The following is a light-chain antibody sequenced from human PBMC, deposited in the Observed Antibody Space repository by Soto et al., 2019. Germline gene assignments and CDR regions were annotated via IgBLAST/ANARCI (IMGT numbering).Light chain of an antibody. J-gene: IGKJ1*01. CDR2: KAS. CDR3: QQYNFYPWT. V-gene: IGKV1-5*03. Sequence: DIQMTQSPSTCPAPVGEGVTITARGGRVMSVGLAWYQQKPGKAPKLLIYKASSLESGVPSRFSGSGSGTEFTLTISGLQPDDFATYFCQQYNFYPWTFGQGTKVEIK. CDR1: RVMSVG.